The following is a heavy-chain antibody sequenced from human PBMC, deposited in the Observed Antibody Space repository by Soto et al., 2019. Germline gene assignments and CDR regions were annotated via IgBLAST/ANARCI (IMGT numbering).Heavy chain of an antibody. Sequence: QVQLQQWGAGLLKPSETLSLTCAVYGGSFSGYYWSWIRQPPGKGLEWIGEINHSGSTNYNPSLKSRVTISVDTSKNQFSLKLSSETAADTAVYYCARGWGALFDYWGQGALVTVSS. V-gene: IGHV4-34*01. D-gene: IGHD7-27*01. CDR3: ARGWGALFDY. CDR2: INHSGST. J-gene: IGHJ4*02. CDR1: GGSFSGYY.